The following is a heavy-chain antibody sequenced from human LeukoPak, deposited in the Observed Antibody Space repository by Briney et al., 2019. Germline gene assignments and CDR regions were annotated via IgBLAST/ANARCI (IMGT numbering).Heavy chain of an antibody. Sequence: SETLSLTCTVSGDSISSYYWSWIRQPPGKGLEWIGYIYYTGRTNYNPSLKSRVTISVDTSKNQFSLNLSSVTAADTAVYYCARGGWGFDPWGQGTLVTVSS. J-gene: IGHJ5*02. CDR2: IYYTGRT. CDR1: GDSISSYY. D-gene: IGHD1-26*01. CDR3: ARGGWGFDP. V-gene: IGHV4-59*01.